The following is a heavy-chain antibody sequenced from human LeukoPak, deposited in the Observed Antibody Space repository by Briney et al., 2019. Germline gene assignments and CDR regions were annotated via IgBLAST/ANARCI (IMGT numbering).Heavy chain of an antibody. Sequence: ASVKVSCKASGYTFTGYGISWVRQAPGQGLEWMGWISAYNGNTNYAQKLQGRVTMTTDTSTSTAYMELRSLRSDDTAVYYCARYYDFWSGYPVSSFDPWGQGTLVTVSS. D-gene: IGHD3-3*01. CDR3: ARYYDFWSGYPVSSFDP. CDR1: GYTFTGYG. V-gene: IGHV1-18*01. J-gene: IGHJ5*02. CDR2: ISAYNGNT.